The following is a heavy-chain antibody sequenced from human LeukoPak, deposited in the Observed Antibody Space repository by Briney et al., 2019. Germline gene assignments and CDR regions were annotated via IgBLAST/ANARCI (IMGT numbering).Heavy chain of an antibody. J-gene: IGHJ5*02. CDR3: ACRDLSSTWSYP. V-gene: IGHV5-51*01. Sequence: GESLKISCKGVGYSFTNYWIGWVRQMPGKGMEWMGVIYPGDSRVRYNPSFQGQVTISVDKSVSTAYLQRISLKASDTAMYYCACRDLSSTWSYPWGQGTLVTVSS. CDR2: IYPGDSRV. CDR1: GYSFTNYW. D-gene: IGHD6-13*01.